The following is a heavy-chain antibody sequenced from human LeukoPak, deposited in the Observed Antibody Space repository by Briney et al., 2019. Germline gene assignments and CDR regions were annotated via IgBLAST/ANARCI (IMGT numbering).Heavy chain of an antibody. CDR1: GFTFSDYW. J-gene: IGHJ6*02. CDR2: ISRTSSTI. Sequence: GGSLRLSCAASGFTFSDYWMSWVRQAPGKGLEWLSYISRTSSTILYADSVKGRFTISRDQAKNSVFLQMNSLRDEDTAVYYCVRIRDSGAYYFYYGMDVWGQGTTVTVSS. V-gene: IGHV3-48*02. D-gene: IGHD1-26*01. CDR3: VRIRDSGAYYFYYGMDV.